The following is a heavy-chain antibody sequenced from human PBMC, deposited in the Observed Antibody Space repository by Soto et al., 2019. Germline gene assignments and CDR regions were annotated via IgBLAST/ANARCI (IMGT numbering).Heavy chain of an antibody. J-gene: IGHJ2*01. CDR3: ARESHDLLTGPPWVWYFDL. CDR2: INDRGSI. V-gene: IGHV4-34*01. CDR1: GGSFSGYY. D-gene: IGHD3-9*01. Sequence: QVQLQQWGAGPLRPLETLSLTCGVSGGSFSGYYWAWIRQSPGKGLEWIGEINDRGSINYNPSLKSRVSISVDTSKNHYALNLRSVTAADTALYYCARESHDLLTGPPWVWYFDLWGRGTLVTVSS.